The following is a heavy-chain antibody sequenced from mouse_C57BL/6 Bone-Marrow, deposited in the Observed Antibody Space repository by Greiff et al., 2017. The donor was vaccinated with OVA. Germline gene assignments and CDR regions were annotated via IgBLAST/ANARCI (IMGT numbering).Heavy chain of an antibody. CDR3: ARDDYYWYFDV. V-gene: IGHV7-1*01. CDR1: GFTFSDFY. Sequence: EVKLMESGGGLVQSGRSLGLSCAPSGFTFSDFYMEWVRQAPGKGLEWIAASRNKANDYTTEYSASVKGRFIVSRDTSQSILYLQMNALRAEDTAIYYCARDDYYWYFDVWGTGTTVTVSS. J-gene: IGHJ1*03. CDR2: SRNKANDYTT.